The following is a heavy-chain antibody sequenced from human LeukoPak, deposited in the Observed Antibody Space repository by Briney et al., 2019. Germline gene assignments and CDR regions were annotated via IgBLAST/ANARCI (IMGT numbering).Heavy chain of an antibody. Sequence: SQTLSLTCAISGDSVSSNSAAWNWIRQSPSSGLEWLGRTYYRSKWYNDYAVSVRSRITVKADTSKNRFSLQLNSVTPEDTALYYCARGWGYCSGGSCHVFDSWGQGTQVLVSS. V-gene: IGHV6-1*01. CDR3: ARGWGYCSGGSCHVFDS. D-gene: IGHD2-15*01. CDR2: TYYRSKWYN. CDR1: GDSVSSNSAA. J-gene: IGHJ4*02.